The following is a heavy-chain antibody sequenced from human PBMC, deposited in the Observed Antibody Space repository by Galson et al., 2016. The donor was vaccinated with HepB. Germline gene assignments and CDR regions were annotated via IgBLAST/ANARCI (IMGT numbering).Heavy chain of an antibody. D-gene: IGHD6-13*01. Sequence: SLRLPCAVSGFTLTASALNWVRQASGTGLVSIAYLGATTGAIFYADSVKGRFTISKDNAKDSLFLQMNNLGDDDTAVYYCARESGASWYLIDYWGQGTLVTVSS. CDR3: ARESGASWYLIDY. CDR1: GFTLTASA. CDR2: LGATTGAI. J-gene: IGHJ4*02. V-gene: IGHV3-48*02.